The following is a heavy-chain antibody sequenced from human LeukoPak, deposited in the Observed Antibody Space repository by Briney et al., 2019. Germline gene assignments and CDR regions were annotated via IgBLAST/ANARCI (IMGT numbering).Heavy chain of an antibody. CDR2: IYYTGNT. CDR1: GGSISYYY. Sequence: SETLSLTCTVSGGSISYYYWNWICQPPGKGLEWIGYIYYTGNTNYNPSLKSRVTISVDTSKNQFSLKLSSVTAADTAVYYCARHRITMIVVVSRGDYFDYWGQGTLVTVSS. CDR3: ARHRITMIVVVSRGDYFDY. D-gene: IGHD3-22*01. V-gene: IGHV4-59*08. J-gene: IGHJ4*02.